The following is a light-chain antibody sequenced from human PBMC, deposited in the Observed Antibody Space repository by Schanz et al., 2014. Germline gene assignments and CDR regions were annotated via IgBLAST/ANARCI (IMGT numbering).Light chain of an antibody. CDR1: QSVSSN. V-gene: IGKV3-15*01. CDR3: QHYNNWPPGT. J-gene: IGKJ1*01. Sequence: EIVMTQSPGTLSVSPGERVTLSCRASQSVSSNLAWYQKKPGQAPRLLIYDASTRATGISARFSGSGSGTEFSLTISSLQSEDFAVYYCQHYNNWPPGTFGQGTKVEIK. CDR2: DAS.